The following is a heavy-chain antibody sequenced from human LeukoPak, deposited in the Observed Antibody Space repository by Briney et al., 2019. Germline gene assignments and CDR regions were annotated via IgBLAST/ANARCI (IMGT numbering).Heavy chain of an antibody. Sequence: GRSLRLSCSASGFTFSSYAMHWVRQAPGKGLEYVSAISSNGGSTYYADSVKGRFTISRDNSKNTLYLQMSSLRAEDTAVYYCVKDRGPLAAAGKLGEYYFDYWGQGTLVTVSS. CDR1: GFTFSSYA. D-gene: IGHD6-13*01. CDR3: VKDRGPLAAAGKLGEYYFDY. J-gene: IGHJ4*02. CDR2: ISSNGGST. V-gene: IGHV3-64D*09.